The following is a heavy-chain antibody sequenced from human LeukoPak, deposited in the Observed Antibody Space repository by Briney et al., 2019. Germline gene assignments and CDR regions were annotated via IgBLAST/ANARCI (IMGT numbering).Heavy chain of an antibody. CDR2: MNPNNGNT. V-gene: IGHV1-8*01. CDR1: GFTFTSYD. D-gene: IGHD3-10*01. J-gene: IGHJ5*02. CDR3: VRDGEGVAISVNYWFDP. Sequence: ASVKVSCKASGFTFTSYDINWVRQASGQGLEWMGWMNPNNGNTGYAQKYQGRVTMTRDTSISTAYMELRGLRSEDTAVYYCVRDGEGVAISVNYWFDPWGQGTLVTVSS.